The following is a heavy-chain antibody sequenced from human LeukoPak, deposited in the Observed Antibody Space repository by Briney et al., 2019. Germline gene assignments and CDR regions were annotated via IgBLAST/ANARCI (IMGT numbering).Heavy chain of an antibody. J-gene: IGHJ4*02. D-gene: IGHD6-19*01. CDR3: ARHRPSGWYRRGSLETDY. Sequence: SETLSLTCTVSGGSISSSSYYWGWIRQPPGKGLEWIGSIYYSGSTYYNPSLKSRVTISVDTSKNQFSLKLSSVTAADTAVYYCARHRPSGWYRRGSLETDYWGQGTLVTVSS. CDR2: IYYSGST. CDR1: GGSISSSSYY. V-gene: IGHV4-39*01.